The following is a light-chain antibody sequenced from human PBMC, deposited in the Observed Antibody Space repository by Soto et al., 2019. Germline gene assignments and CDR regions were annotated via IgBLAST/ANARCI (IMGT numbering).Light chain of an antibody. CDR1: SSDVGGYDY. J-gene: IGLJ1*01. Sequence: ALTQPPSASGSPGQSVTISCTGTSSDVGGYDYVSWYQQHPGKAPKLMIYDVTKRPSGVPDRFSGSKSANTASLTVSGLQAEDEADYYCSSYAGTHIVFGTGTKVTVL. CDR2: DVT. CDR3: SSYAGTHIV. V-gene: IGLV2-8*01.